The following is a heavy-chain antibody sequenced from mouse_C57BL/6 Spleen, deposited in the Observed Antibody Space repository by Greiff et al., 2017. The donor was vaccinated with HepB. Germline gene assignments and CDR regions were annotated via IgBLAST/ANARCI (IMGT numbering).Heavy chain of an antibody. CDR1: GYTFTSYW. CDR2: IYPSDSET. J-gene: IGHJ1*03. D-gene: IGHD2-5*01. Sequence: VQLQQSGAELVRPGSSVKLSCKASGYTFTSYWMDWVKQRPGQGLEWIGNIYPSDSETHYNQKFKDKATLTVDKSSSTAYMQLSSLTSEDSAVYYCARPSPYYSNFWYFDVWGTGTTVTVSS. V-gene: IGHV1-61*01. CDR3: ARPSPYYSNFWYFDV.